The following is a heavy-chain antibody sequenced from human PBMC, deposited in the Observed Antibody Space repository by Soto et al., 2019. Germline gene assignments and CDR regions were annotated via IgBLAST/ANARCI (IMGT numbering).Heavy chain of an antibody. D-gene: IGHD3-10*01. CDR1: GGSISSGGYY. CDR2: IYYSGST. V-gene: IGHV4-31*03. J-gene: IGHJ5*02. Sequence: PSETLSLTCTVSGGSISSGGYYWSWIRQHPGKGLEWIGYIYYSGSTYYNPSLKSRVTISVDTSKNQFSLKLSSVTAADTAVYYCARDRGRSGTLSSWFDPWGQGTLVTVSS. CDR3: ARDRGRSGTLSSWFDP.